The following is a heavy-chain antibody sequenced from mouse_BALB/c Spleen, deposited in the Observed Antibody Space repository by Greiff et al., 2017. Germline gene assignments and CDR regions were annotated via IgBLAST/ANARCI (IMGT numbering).Heavy chain of an antibody. Sequence: EVKVVESGGGLVQPGGSLRLSCATSGFTFTDYYMSWVRQPPGKALEWLGFIRHKANGYTTEYSASVKGRFTISRDNSQSILYLQMNTLRAEDSATYYCARDKGPYGPFDYWGQGTTLTVSS. CDR2: IRHKANGYTT. CDR3: ARDKGPYGPFDY. CDR1: GFTFTDYY. J-gene: IGHJ2*01. V-gene: IGHV7-3*02. D-gene: IGHD1-2*01.